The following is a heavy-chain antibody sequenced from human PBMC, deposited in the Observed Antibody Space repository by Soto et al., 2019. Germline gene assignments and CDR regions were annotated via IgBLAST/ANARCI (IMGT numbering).Heavy chain of an antibody. V-gene: IGHV1-18*04. Sequence: RASVKVSCKASGYTLRNYGVSWLRQAPGQGLEWLGWSSAYNGNRNYAQNLQGRVTMTTDTSTNTAYMELRSLRSDDTAFYYCARDPRPTGNYYHFDYWGQGTLVTVSS. CDR3: ARDPRPTGNYYHFDY. J-gene: IGHJ4*02. D-gene: IGHD1-26*01. CDR2: SSAYNGNR. CDR1: GYTLRNYG.